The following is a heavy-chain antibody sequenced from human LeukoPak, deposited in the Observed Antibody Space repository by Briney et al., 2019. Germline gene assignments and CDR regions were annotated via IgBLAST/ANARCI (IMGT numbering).Heavy chain of an antibody. CDR3: ARDGRSGWYSDY. V-gene: IGHV3-20*04. CDR2: ITWNGGST. Sequence: GGSLRLSCAASGFNLHDYGMSWVRQGPGKGLEWVAGITWNGGSTDYADSVKGRFTISRDNAMNFLYLQMNSLKVEDTALYYCARDGRSGWYSDYWGQGTLSPSPQ. J-gene: IGHJ4*02. D-gene: IGHD6-19*01. CDR1: GFNLHDYG.